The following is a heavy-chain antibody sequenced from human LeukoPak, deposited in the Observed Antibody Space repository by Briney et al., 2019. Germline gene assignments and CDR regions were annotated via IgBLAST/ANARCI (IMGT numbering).Heavy chain of an antibody. CDR1: GGSISSYY. CDR2: IYYSGST. Sequence: SETLSLTCTVSGGSISSYYWSWIRQPPGKGLEWIGYIYYSGSTNYNPSLKSRVTISVDTSKNQFSLKLSSVTAADTAVYYCARAFYYDFWSGLGPHNWFDPWGQGTLVTVSS. J-gene: IGHJ5*02. CDR3: ARAFYYDFWSGLGPHNWFDP. D-gene: IGHD3-3*01. V-gene: IGHV4-59*01.